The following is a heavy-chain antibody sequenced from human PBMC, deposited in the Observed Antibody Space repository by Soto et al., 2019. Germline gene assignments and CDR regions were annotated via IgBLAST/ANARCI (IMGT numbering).Heavy chain of an antibody. CDR2: ISAYNGNT. D-gene: IGHD1-20*01. V-gene: IGHV1-18*04. Sequence: QVQLVQSGAEVKKPGASVKVSCKASGYTFTSYGISWVRQAPGQGLEWMGWISAYNGNTKYAQDLQGRVTMTTDTSTTTASTAMRGLRSVETAVYDCATFNGGRYNPYCFYYGMDVWGQGTTVTVSS. J-gene: IGHJ6*02. CDR1: GYTFTSYG. CDR3: ATFNGGRYNPYCFYYGMDV.